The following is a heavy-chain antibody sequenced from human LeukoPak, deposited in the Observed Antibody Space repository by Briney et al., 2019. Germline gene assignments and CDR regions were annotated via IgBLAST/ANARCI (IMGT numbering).Heavy chain of an antibody. CDR2: ISYDGSNK. CDR3: ARAPLYYYYYMDV. CDR1: GFTFSSYA. V-gene: IGHV3-30*04. Sequence: GGSLRLSCAASGFTFSSYAMHWVRPAPGKGLNWVAVISYDGSNKYYADSVKGRFTISRDNSKNTLYLQMNSLRAEDTAMYYCARAPLYYYYYMDVWGKGTTVTVSS. J-gene: IGHJ6*03.